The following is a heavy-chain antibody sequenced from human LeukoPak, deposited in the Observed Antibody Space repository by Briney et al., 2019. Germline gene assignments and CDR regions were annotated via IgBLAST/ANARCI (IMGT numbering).Heavy chain of an antibody. CDR2: ISGSGGST. Sequence: QAGGSLRLSCAASGFTFSSYAMSWVRQAPGKGLEWVSAISGSGGSTYYADSMKGRFTISRDYSKNTLYLQMNSLRAEHTAVYYCAIGITMVRGVTAKAPLYYYYGMDVWGQGTTVTVSS. V-gene: IGHV3-23*01. CDR3: AIGITMVRGVTAKAPLYYYYGMDV. CDR1: GFTFSSYA. D-gene: IGHD3-10*01. J-gene: IGHJ6*02.